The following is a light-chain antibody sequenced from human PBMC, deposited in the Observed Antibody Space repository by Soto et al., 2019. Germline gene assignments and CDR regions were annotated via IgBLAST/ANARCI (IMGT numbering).Light chain of an antibody. CDR1: QSFSSSY. CDR3: QQYGTSPTT. V-gene: IGKV3-20*01. J-gene: IGKJ1*01. CDR2: DAS. Sequence: EIVLTQSPGTLSLSPGERATLSCRASQSFSSSYLAWFQQKPGQAPRLLIYDASNRATGIPDRFSGSGSGTDFALTISRLEPEDFAVYYCQQYGTSPTTFGQGTKVDIK.